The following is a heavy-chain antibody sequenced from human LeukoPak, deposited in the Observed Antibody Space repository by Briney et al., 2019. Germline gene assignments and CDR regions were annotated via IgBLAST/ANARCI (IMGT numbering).Heavy chain of an antibody. Sequence: ASVKVSCKASGYTFSDYYMHWVRQAPGQGLEWMGWINPNSGDTHYAQMFQSRVTMTRDTSINAAYMELRRVRSDDTAVYYCAKSAQYSSAWFTGSFDYWGQGTLVTVSS. CDR1: GYTFSDYY. V-gene: IGHV1-2*02. D-gene: IGHD6-13*01. J-gene: IGHJ4*02. CDR3: AKSAQYSSAWFTGSFDY. CDR2: INPNSGDT.